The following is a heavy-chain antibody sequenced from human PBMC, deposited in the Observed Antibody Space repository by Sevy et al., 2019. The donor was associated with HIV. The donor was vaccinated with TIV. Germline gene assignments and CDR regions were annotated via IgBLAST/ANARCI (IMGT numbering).Heavy chain of an antibody. J-gene: IGHJ6*02. CDR3: ATSYYDSSGYSPLFYYGMDV. CDR2: FIPLFDTT. D-gene: IGHD3-22*01. V-gene: IGHV1-69*13. Sequence: ASVKVSCKTSGGTFINFAITWVRQAPGQGLEWMGGFIPLFDTTNYSQKFQGRVTLTADGSTAKAYMELSSLRSEDTAVYYCATSYYDSSGYSPLFYYGMDVWGQGTTVTVSS. CDR1: GGTFINFA.